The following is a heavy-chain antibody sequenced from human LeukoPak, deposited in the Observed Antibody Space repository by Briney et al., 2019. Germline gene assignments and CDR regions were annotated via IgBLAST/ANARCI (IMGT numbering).Heavy chain of an antibody. Sequence: SETLSLTCNVSDGSINTYYWSWIRQPPGKALECIGYIYYRGSTNYNPSLKSRVTISVDTSKNQFSLKLSSVTAADTAVYYCARQHRTFIAAAGYYYYGMDVWGQGTTVTVSS. D-gene: IGHD6-13*01. J-gene: IGHJ6*02. CDR1: DGSINTYY. V-gene: IGHV4-59*08. CDR2: IYYRGST. CDR3: ARQHRTFIAAAGYYYYGMDV.